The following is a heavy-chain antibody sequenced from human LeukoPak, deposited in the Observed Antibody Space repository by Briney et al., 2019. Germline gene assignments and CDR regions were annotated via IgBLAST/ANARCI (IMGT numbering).Heavy chain of an antibody. CDR2: IYASGSS. CDR3: EIDGGLGYFQH. J-gene: IGHJ1*01. D-gene: IGHD3-16*01. CDR1: GGSISTDY. V-gene: IGHV4-4*07. Sequence: SETLSLTCTVSGGSISTDYCSWIRQPAGRGLEWIGHIYASGSSSYNVNVKSRVTMSEEKSKKQFSMNLSSVTDADTDVYYCEIDGGLGYFQHWGQGTLVTVSS.